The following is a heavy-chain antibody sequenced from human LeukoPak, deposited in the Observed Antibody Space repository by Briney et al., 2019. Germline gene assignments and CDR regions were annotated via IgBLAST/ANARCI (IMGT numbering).Heavy chain of an antibody. CDR2: ISSSSSTI. J-gene: IGHJ3*02. D-gene: IGHD6-13*01. CDR3: ARVEGSSWYGAFAI. V-gene: IGHV3-48*04. CDR1: GFTFSSYA. Sequence: PGGSLRLSCAASGFTFSSYAMSWVRQAPGKGLEWVSYISSSSSTIYYADSVKGRFTISRDNAKNSLYLQMNSLRAEDTAVYYCARVEGSSWYGAFAIWGQGTMVTVSS.